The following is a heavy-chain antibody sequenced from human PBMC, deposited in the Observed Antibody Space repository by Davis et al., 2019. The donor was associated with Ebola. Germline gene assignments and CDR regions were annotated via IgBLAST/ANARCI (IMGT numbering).Heavy chain of an antibody. J-gene: IGHJ6*02. CDR1: GYMFTSYA. CDR2: ISAGNGNT. CDR3: ARALLVMSSYSYFYYAMDV. Sequence: AASVKVSCKASGYMFTSYAMHWVRQAPGQRLEWMGWISAGNGNTKYSQKFQGRVTITRDTSASTVYMELSSLRSEDTAVYYCARALLVMSSYSYFYYAMDVWGQGTTVTVSS. V-gene: IGHV1-3*01. D-gene: IGHD3-16*01.